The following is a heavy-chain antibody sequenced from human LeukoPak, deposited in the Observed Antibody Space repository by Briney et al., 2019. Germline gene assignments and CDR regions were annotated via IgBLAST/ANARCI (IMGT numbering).Heavy chain of an antibody. CDR1: GFIFSGHG. CDR2: IRYDGSDK. CDR3: ARYNHGSVDS. D-gene: IGHD5-18*01. J-gene: IGHJ5*01. Sequence: PGGSLRLSCAASGFIFSGHGMHWLRQAPGKGLEWVAFIRYDGSDKYYADSVKGRFTISRDNSKNALYLQMNSLRTEDTALYYCARYNHGSVDSWGTEPWSPSPQ. V-gene: IGHV3-30*02.